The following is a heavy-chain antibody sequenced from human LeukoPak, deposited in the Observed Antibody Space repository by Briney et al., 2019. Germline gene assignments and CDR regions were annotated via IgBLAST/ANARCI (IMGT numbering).Heavy chain of an antibody. CDR3: ARAPGEYCSGGSCYSPY. CDR1: GYTFTGYY. V-gene: IGHV1-2*02. D-gene: IGHD2-15*01. CDR2: INPNSGGT. Sequence: ASVTVSCEASGYTFTGYYMHWVRQAPGQGLEWMGWINPNSGGTNYAQKFQGRVTMTRDTSISTAYMELSRLRSDDTAVYYCARAPGEYCSGGSCYSPYWGQGTLVTVSS. J-gene: IGHJ4*02.